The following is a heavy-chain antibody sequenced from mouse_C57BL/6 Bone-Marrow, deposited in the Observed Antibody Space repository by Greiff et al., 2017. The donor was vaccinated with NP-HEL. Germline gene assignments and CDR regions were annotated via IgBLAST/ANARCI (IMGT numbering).Heavy chain of an antibody. CDR1: GFSLTSYG. CDR2: IWSDGST. D-gene: IGHD2-3*01. CDR3: ARHRDGYFYYAMDY. Sequence: VQGVESGPGLVAPSQSLSITCTVSGFSLTSYGVHWVRQPPGKGLEWLVVIWSDGSTTYNSALKSRLSISKDNSKSQVFLKMNSLQTDDTAMYYCARHRDGYFYYAMDYWGQGTSVTVSS. V-gene: IGHV2-6-1*01. J-gene: IGHJ4*01.